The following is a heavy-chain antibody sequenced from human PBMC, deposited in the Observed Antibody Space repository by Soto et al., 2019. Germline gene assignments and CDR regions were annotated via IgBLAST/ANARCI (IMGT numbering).Heavy chain of an antibody. CDR2: MNPNSGNT. CDR1: GYTFTSYD. J-gene: IGHJ3*02. CDR3: ARAGTVTPADEAFDI. D-gene: IGHD4-17*01. Sequence: QVQLVQSGAEVKKPGASVKVSCKASGYTFTSYDINWVRQAPGQGLEWMGWMNPNSGNTGYAQKFQGRGTRTRNTSISTAYMELSSLRSEDTAVYYCARAGTVTPADEAFDIWGQGTMVTVSS. V-gene: IGHV1-8*01.